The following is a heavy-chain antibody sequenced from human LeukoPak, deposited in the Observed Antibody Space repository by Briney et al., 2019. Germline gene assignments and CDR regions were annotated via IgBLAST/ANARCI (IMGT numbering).Heavy chain of an antibody. CDR1: GFTFSSYA. Sequence: GGSLRLSCAASGFTFSSYAMTWVRQAPGKGLEWVSSISAGSYNTYYADSVRGRFTISRDKSKNTLYLQMNSLRAEDTAVYYCSKDAHSSSSTGWGQGTLVTVSS. D-gene: IGHD6-13*01. V-gene: IGHV3-23*01. J-gene: IGHJ4*02. CDR3: SKDAHSSSSTG. CDR2: ISAGSYNT.